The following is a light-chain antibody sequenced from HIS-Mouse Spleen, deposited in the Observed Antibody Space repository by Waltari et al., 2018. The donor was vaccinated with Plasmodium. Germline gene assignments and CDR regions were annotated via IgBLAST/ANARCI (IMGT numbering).Light chain of an antibody. Sequence: DIQMTQSPSTLSASVGNRVTIPCRASKGISSWLAWYQQKPGKAPKLLIYKASSLESGVPSRFSGSGSGTEFTLTISSLQPDDFATYYCQQYNSYQFGQGTKVEIK. CDR2: KAS. CDR3: QQYNSYQ. J-gene: IGKJ1*01. V-gene: IGKV1-5*03. CDR1: KGISSW.